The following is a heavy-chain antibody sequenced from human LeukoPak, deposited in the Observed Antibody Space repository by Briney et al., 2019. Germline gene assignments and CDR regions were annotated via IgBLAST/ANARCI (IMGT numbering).Heavy chain of an antibody. V-gene: IGHV1-24*01. CDR3: AAPATYGSGSFDFDY. Sequence: ASVKVSCKVSGYTLTELSMHWVRQAPGKGLEWMGGFDPEDGETIYAQKFQGRVTMTEDTSTDTAYMELSSLRSEDTAVYYCAAPATYGSGSFDFDYWGQGTLVTVSS. CDR2: FDPEDGET. CDR1: GYTLTELS. J-gene: IGHJ4*02. D-gene: IGHD3-10*01.